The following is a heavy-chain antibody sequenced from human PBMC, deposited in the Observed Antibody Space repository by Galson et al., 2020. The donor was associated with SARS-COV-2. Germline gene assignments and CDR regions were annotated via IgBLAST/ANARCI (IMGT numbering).Heavy chain of an antibody. CDR2: IRAYNGNP. J-gene: IGHJ4*02. D-gene: IGHD6-19*01. Sequence: GESLKISCKASGYTLNNYGISWVRQAPGQGLEWMGWIRAYNGNPKYAQKFHGRVIMTTDTSTNTAFMELRSLRSDDTALYFCAREQFFDYWGQGTPVTVSS. V-gene: IGHV1-18*01. CDR3: AREQFFDY. CDR1: GYTLNNYG.